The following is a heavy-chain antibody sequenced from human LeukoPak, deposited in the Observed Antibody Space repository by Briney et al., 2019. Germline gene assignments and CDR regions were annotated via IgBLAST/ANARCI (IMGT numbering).Heavy chain of an antibody. CDR1: GFTFSTYA. V-gene: IGHV3-23*01. CDR3: AKFVVGEVAFDY. J-gene: IGHJ4*02. Sequence: GGSLRLSCTASGFTFSTYAMSWVRQAPGKGLEWVSSVSGSGDNTHHADSVKGRFTISRDNSKNTLYLQMNSLRAEDTAVYYCAKFVVGEVAFDYWGQGTLVTVSS. D-gene: IGHD1-26*01. CDR2: VSGSGDNT.